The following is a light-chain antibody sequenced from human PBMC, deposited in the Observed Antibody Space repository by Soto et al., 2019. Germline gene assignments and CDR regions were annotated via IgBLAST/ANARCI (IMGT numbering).Light chain of an antibody. J-gene: IGKJ1*01. CDR2: VAS. Sequence: DIQMTQSPSSLSASVGDRVTVTCRASQSIDTYLNWYQQRPGQAPKLLIYVASTMQSGVPSRFSGSGSGTHFTLTISSLQPEDFANYYCQQNQDIPPTSGQGTRVERK. CDR1: QSIDTY. CDR3: QQNQDIPPT. V-gene: IGKV1-39*01.